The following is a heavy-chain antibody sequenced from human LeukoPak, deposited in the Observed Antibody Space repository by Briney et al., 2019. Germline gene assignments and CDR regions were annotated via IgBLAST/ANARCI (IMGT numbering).Heavy chain of an antibody. J-gene: IGHJ6*03. D-gene: IGHD3-16*01. Sequence: ASVKVSCKASGYTFTSSGISWVRQAPGQGLEWMGWVSAYNAYTNYAQKLQGRVTMTTATSTSTAYMELRSLRSDDTAMYYCARDLGDSPGYMDVWGKGTTVTASS. CDR3: ARDLGDSPGYMDV. CDR1: GYTFTSSG. V-gene: IGHV1-18*01. CDR2: VSAYNAYT.